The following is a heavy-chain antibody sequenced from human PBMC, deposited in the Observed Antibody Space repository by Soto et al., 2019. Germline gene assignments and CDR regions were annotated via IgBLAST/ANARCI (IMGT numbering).Heavy chain of an antibody. Sequence: VQLVQSGAEVKKPGSSVKVSCKASGGTFSSYAISWVRQAPGQGLDWMGGIIPIFGTANYAQKFQGRGTITANESTSRAYMELSSLRSEDTAVYYCARAVPLRQGGETYYYYGMDVWGQGTTVTVSS. J-gene: IGHJ6*02. CDR3: ARAVPLRQGGETYYYYGMDV. V-gene: IGHV1-69*01. D-gene: IGHD3-16*01. CDR2: IIPIFGTA. CDR1: GGTFSSYA.